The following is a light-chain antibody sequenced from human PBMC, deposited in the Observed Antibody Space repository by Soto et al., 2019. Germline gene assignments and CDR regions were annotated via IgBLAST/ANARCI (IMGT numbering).Light chain of an antibody. Sequence: QSVLTQPPSVSGAPGQRVTISCTGSSSNIGAGYDVHWYQQLPGRAPKLLIYGNTNRPSGVPDRFSGSKSGTSASLAITGLQAGDGADYFCQSFDRSLSVVFGGGTKRPVL. CDR1: SSNIGAGYD. J-gene: IGLJ2*01. CDR3: QSFDRSLSVV. V-gene: IGLV1-40*01. CDR2: GNT.